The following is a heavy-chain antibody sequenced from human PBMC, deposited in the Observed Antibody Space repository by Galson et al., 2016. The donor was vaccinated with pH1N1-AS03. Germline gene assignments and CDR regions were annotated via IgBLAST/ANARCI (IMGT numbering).Heavy chain of an antibody. V-gene: IGHV1-2*02. CDR2: INPSSGGT. J-gene: IGHJ4*02. CDR3: ARGGGSSLDY. D-gene: IGHD1-26*01. CDR1: GYTFSDYY. Sequence: SVKVSCKASGYTFSDYYMHWVRQAPGQELEWMGWINPSSGGTKYTQKFQGRVTMTRDTSISTAYMELSRPTSDDTAVYFCARGGGSSLDYWDQGTLVPVSS.